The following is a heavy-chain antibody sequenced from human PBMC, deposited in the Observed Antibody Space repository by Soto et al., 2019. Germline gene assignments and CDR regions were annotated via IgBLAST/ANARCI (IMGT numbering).Heavy chain of an antibody. CDR3: GRGYYDILTGVNDAFDI. Sequence: VASVKVCCKASVYTFTSYDINWVRQATGQGLEWMGWMNPNSGNTGYAQKFQGRVTMTRNTSISTAYMELSSLRSEDTAVYYCGRGYYDILTGVNDAFDIWGQGTMVTVSS. J-gene: IGHJ3*02. V-gene: IGHV1-8*01. CDR1: VYTFTSYD. D-gene: IGHD3-9*01. CDR2: MNPNSGNT.